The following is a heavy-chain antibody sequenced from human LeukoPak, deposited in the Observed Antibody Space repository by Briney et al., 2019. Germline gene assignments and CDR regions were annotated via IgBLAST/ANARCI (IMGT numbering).Heavy chain of an antibody. D-gene: IGHD6-19*01. J-gene: IGHJ5*01. V-gene: IGHV3-23*01. CDR1: GFTFSSYA. CDR3: AKGGEQWLVFDWFDS. Sequence: GGSLRLSCAASGFTFSSYAMSWVRQAPGKGLEWVSAISGSGGSAYYADSVKGRFTISRDNSKNTLYLQMNSLRAEDTAVYYCAKGGEQWLVFDWFDSWGQGTLVTVSS. CDR2: ISGSGGSA.